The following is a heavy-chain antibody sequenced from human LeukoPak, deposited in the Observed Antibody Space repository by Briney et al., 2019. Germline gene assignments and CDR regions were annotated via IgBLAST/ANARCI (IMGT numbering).Heavy chain of an antibody. CDR2: IYYSGST. D-gene: IGHD6-19*01. CDR3: ARHEGGGWEKDAFDI. V-gene: IGHV4-39*01. J-gene: IGHJ3*02. CDR1: GDSISSNSYF. Sequence: SETLSLTCTVSGDSISSNSYFWGWIRQPPGKGLEWIGSIYYSGSTYNNPSLKNRVTISIDTSKNQFSLKLSSVTAADTAVYYCARHEGGGWEKDAFDIWGQGTMVTVSS.